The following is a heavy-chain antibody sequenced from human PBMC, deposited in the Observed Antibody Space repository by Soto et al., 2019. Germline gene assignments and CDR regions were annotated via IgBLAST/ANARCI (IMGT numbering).Heavy chain of an antibody. J-gene: IGHJ4*02. Sequence: VHLVQSGSEVTKPGAAAKVSCKASGYTFSSYAIQWVRQAPGQRLEWVGWIDPGNGKTKYSQKFEGRVTITRDTSATTAYMELSNLSYEDTAVFYCARDLGDDFWSGQLYWGQGTLVTVSS. CDR1: GYTFSSYA. CDR3: ARDLGDDFWSGQLY. V-gene: IGHV1-3*01. CDR2: IDPGNGKT. D-gene: IGHD3-3*01.